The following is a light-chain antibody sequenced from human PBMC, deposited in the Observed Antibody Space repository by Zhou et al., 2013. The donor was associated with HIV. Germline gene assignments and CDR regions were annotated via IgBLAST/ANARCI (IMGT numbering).Light chain of an antibody. J-gene: IGKJ2*04. CDR2: SAS. V-gene: IGKV3-20*01. CDR1: QSVSSNY. Sequence: EIVLTQSPGTLSLSPGERATLSCRASQSVSSNYLAWYQQKPGQAPRLLIYSASTRATGIPDRFSGSGSGTDFTLTISRLEPEDFAVYYCQQYGNSPMCSFGQGTKLEIK. CDR3: QQYGNSPMCS.